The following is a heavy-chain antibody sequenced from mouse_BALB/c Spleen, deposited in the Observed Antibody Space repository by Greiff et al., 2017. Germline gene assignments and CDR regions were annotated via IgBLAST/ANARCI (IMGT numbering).Heavy chain of an antibody. CDR1: GFTFSSYT. V-gene: IGHV5-12-2*01. CDR3: ARQGFAY. CDR2: ISNGGGST. J-gene: IGHJ3*01. Sequence: EVKLQESGGGLVQPGGSLKLSCAASGFTFSSYTMSWVRQTPEKRLEWVAYISNGGGSTYYPDTVKGRFTISRDNATNTLYLQRSSLKSEDTAMYYCARQGFAYWGQGTLVTVSA.